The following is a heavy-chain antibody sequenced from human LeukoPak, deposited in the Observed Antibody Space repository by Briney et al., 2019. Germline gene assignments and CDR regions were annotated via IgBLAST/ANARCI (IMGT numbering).Heavy chain of an antibody. CDR1: GGTFSSYT. V-gene: IGHV1-69*02. D-gene: IGHD1-7*01. Sequence: ASVKVSCKASGGTFSSYTISWVRQAPGRGLEWMGRIIPILGIANYAQKFQGRVTITADKSTSTVYMELSSLRSEDTAVYYCARGAWNYPYYFDYWGQGTLVTVSS. J-gene: IGHJ4*02. CDR2: IIPILGIA. CDR3: ARGAWNYPYYFDY.